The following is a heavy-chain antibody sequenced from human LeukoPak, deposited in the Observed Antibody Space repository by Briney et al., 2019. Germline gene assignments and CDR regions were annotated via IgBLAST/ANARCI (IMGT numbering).Heavy chain of an antibody. V-gene: IGHV3-23*01. CDR3: AKVTPKTYYDFWSVDY. J-gene: IGHJ4*02. CDR2: ISGSGGST. Sequence: TGGSLRLSCAASEFTFSSYAMSWVRQAPGKGLEWVSAISGSGGSTYYADSVKGRFTISRDNSKNTLYLQMNSLRAEDTAVYYCAKVTPKTYYDFWSVDYWGQGTLVTVSS. CDR1: EFTFSSYA. D-gene: IGHD3-3*01.